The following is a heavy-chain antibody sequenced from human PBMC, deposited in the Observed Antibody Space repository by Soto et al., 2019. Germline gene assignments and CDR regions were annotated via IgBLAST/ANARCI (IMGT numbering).Heavy chain of an antibody. CDR3: ARLQGDSSGKEAPPNDY. J-gene: IGHJ4*02. D-gene: IGHD3-22*01. Sequence: SETLSLTCTVSGGSVSSGSYYWSWIRQPPGKGLEWIGYIYYSGSTNYNPSLKSRVTISVDTSKNQFSLKLSSVTAADTAVYYCARLQGDSSGKEAPPNDYWGQGTLVTVSS. V-gene: IGHV4-61*01. CDR1: GGSVSSGSYY. CDR2: IYYSGST.